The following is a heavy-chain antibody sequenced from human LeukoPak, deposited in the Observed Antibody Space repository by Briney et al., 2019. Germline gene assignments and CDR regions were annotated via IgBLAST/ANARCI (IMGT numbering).Heavy chain of an antibody. Sequence: SETLSLTCTVSGGSVSSGSYYWSWIRQPPGRGLEWIGYIYYSGSTNYNPSLKSRVTLSVDTSKNQFSLKLNSVTAADTAVYYCARSPRQQLGPPDYWGQGTLVTVSS. V-gene: IGHV4-61*01. J-gene: IGHJ4*02. CDR1: GGSVSSGSYY. CDR2: IYYSGST. CDR3: ARSPRQQLGPPDY. D-gene: IGHD6-13*01.